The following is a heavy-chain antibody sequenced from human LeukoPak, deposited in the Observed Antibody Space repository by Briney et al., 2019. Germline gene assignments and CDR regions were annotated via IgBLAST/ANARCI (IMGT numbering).Heavy chain of an antibody. J-gene: IGHJ6*02. V-gene: IGHV5-10-1*01. D-gene: IGHD5-12*01. Sequence: GESLKISCKGSGYRFTSYWISWVRQMPGKGLEWMGRIDPSDSYTNYSPSFQGHVTISADKSISTAYLQWSSLKASDTAMYYCARRSADIVATISKPAYGMDVWGQGTTVTVSS. CDR2: IDPSDSYT. CDR1: GYRFTSYW. CDR3: ARRSADIVATISKPAYGMDV.